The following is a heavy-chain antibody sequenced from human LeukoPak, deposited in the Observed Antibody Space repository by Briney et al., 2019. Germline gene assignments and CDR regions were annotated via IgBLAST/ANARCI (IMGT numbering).Heavy chain of an antibody. CDR2: FDPEDGER. V-gene: IGHV1-24*01. D-gene: IGHD1-7*01. CDR3: ATDQSNYRDAFDI. J-gene: IGHJ3*02. CDR1: VYTLTELS. Sequence: ASVKVSCKISVYTLTELSMHWVRQAPGKGREWMGSFDPEDGERIYAQKFQGRATMTEDTSTDTAYIELSSLRSEDTAVYYCATDQSNYRDAFDIWGQGTMLTVSS.